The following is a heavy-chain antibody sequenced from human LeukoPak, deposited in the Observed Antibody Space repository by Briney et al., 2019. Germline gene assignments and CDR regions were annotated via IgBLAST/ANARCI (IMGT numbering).Heavy chain of an antibody. CDR2: ISAYNGNT. V-gene: IGHV1-18*01. J-gene: IGHJ4*02. D-gene: IGHD3-22*01. CDR3: ARDHTYYYDSSGYYSRFDY. Sequence: GASVKVSCRASGYTFTSYGISWVRQAPGQGLEWMGWISAYNGNTNYAQKLQARVTMTTDTSTSTAYMQLRSLRSDDTAVYYCARDHTYYYDSSGYYSRFDYWGQGTLVTVSS. CDR1: GYTFTSYG.